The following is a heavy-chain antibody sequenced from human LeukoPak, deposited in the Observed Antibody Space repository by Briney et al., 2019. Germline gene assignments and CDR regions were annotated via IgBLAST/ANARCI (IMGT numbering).Heavy chain of an antibody. V-gene: IGHV1-2*02. CDR1: GHTFTGYY. D-gene: IGHD4-17*01. CDR3: ATATVANDYFDY. Sequence: ASVKVSCKASGHTFTGYYMHWVRQAPGQGLEWMGWINPNSGATNYAQKFQGRVTMTRDTSISTAYMELSRLRSDDTAVYYCATATVANDYFDYWGQGTLVTVSS. CDR2: INPNSGAT. J-gene: IGHJ4*02.